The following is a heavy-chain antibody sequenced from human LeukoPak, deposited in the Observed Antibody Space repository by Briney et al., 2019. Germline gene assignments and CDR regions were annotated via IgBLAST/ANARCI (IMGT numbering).Heavy chain of an antibody. Sequence: PGGSLRLSCAASGFTFSSYGMSWVRQAPGKGLEWVSAISGSGGSTYYADSVKGRFTISRDNSKNTLYLQMNSLRAEDTAVYYCAKDKDIVVVPAALTMFDYWGQGTLVTVSS. CDR3: AKDKDIVVVPAALTMFDY. V-gene: IGHV3-23*01. CDR2: ISGSGGST. CDR1: GFTFSSYG. D-gene: IGHD2-2*01. J-gene: IGHJ4*02.